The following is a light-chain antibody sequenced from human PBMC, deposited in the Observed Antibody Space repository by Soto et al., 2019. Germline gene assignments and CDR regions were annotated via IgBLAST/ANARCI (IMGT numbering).Light chain of an antibody. CDR2: EGN. CDR1: SGDIGTYNL. CDR3: CSYAGRSTVI. J-gene: IGLJ2*01. Sequence: QSALTQPASVSGSPGQSITIFCTGTSGDIGTYNLVSWYLQYPGRAPQLIIFEGNKRPSGVSNRFSASKSGNTASLAISGLQAEDEADYHCCSYAGRSTVICGGGTKLTVL. V-gene: IGLV2-23*01.